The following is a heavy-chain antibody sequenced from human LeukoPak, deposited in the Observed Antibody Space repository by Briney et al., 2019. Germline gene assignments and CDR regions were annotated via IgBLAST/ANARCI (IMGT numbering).Heavy chain of an antibody. V-gene: IGHV1-8*01. J-gene: IGHJ3*02. Sequence: ASVKVSCKASGYTFTSYDINWVRQASGQGLEWMGWMNPNSGNTGCAQKFQGRVTMTRNTSISTAYMELSSLRSEDTAVYYCATIFWSGYLYAFDIWGQGTMVTVSS. D-gene: IGHD3-3*01. CDR2: MNPNSGNT. CDR3: ATIFWSGYLYAFDI. CDR1: GYTFTSYD.